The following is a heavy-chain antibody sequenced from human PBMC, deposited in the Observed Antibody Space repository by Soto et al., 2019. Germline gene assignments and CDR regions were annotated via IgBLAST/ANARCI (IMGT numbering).Heavy chain of an antibody. J-gene: IGHJ6*02. Sequence: QMQLVESGGGVVQPGTSLTLSCVASGFTFSAFGMHWVRQAPGKGLEWVAISSYGGSNKYYGDSVQGRFTISRDNSSDTLYLQMNNLRDEDTAVYYCAKGPIRFPDYGGIADYSYGMDVWGQGTTVTVSS. CDR1: GFTFSAFG. D-gene: IGHD4-17*01. CDR2: SSYGGSNK. V-gene: IGHV3-30*18. CDR3: AKGPIRFPDYGGIADYSYGMDV.